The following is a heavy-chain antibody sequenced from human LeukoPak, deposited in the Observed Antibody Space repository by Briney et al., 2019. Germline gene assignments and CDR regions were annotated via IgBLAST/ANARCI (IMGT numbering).Heavy chain of an antibody. D-gene: IGHD6-13*01. J-gene: IGHJ6*02. Sequence: GGSLRLSCAASGFTFSSYGMHWVRQAPGKGLEWVAVISYDGSNKYYADSVKGRFTISRDNSKNTLYLQMNSLRVEDTAVYYCARRKWADIAAAGPKYFGMDVWGQGTTVTVSS. CDR2: ISYDGSNK. CDR3: ARRKWADIAAAGPKYFGMDV. CDR1: GFTFSSYG. V-gene: IGHV3-30*03.